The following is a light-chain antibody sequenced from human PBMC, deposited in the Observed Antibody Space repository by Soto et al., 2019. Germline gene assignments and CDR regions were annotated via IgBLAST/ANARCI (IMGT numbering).Light chain of an antibody. CDR1: QDISSH. CDR2: AAS. V-gene: IGKV1-9*01. CDR3: QQFNSYPIT. J-gene: IGKJ5*01. Sequence: EIQLTQSSSFVSASVGDRVTITCWASQDISSHLAWYQQKPGKVPRLLISAASTLQSGVPSRFSGSGAVTEFSLTISGLQPEDFATYYCQQFNSYPITFGQGTRLEIK.